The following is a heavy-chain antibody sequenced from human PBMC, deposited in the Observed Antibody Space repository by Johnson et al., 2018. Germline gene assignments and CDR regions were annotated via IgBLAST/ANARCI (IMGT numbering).Heavy chain of an antibody. V-gene: IGHV3-9*01. J-gene: IGHJ6*03. CDR3: AKANSSSYYYYYMDG. D-gene: IGHD6-13*01. CDR2: ISWNSGSI. Sequence: VQLVESGGGLVQPGRSLRLSCAASGFTFDDYAMHWVRQAPGKGLEWVSGISWNSGSIGYADSVTGRFTISRDNAKNSLSPQMNSLRAEDTALDYCAKANSSSYYYYYMDGWGKGTTVTVSS. CDR1: GFTFDDYA.